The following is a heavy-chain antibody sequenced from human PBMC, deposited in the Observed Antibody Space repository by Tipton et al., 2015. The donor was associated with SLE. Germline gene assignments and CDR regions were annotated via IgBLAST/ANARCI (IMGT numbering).Heavy chain of an antibody. CDR1: GYRFTNYW. V-gene: IGHV5-51*01. CDR3: ARQGAVVQPFDY. J-gene: IGHJ4*02. D-gene: IGHD6-19*01. Sequence: QLVQSGAEMKKPGESLRISCKTSGYRFTNYWIGWVRQMPGKGLEWMGIIYPGDSDTRYSPSFEGQVTISAAKSISTAYLQWSSLKASDTAMYYCARQGAVVQPFDYWGQGTLVTVS. CDR2: IYPGDSDT.